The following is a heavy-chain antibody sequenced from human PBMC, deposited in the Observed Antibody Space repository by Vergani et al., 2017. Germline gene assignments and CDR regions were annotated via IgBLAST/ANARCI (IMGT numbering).Heavy chain of an antibody. Sequence: QVQLQESGPGLVKPSETLSLTCTVPGGSISSYYWSWIRQPPGKGLEWIGYIYYSGSTNYNPSLKSRVTISVDTSKNQFSLKLSSVTAADTAVYYCARAPLEWLSPSDWGQGTLVTVSS. CDR1: GGSISSYY. CDR2: IYYSGST. D-gene: IGHD6-19*01. V-gene: IGHV4-59*01. J-gene: IGHJ4*02. CDR3: ARAPLEWLSPSD.